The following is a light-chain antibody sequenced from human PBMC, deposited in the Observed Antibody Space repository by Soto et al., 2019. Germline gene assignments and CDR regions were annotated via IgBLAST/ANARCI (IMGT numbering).Light chain of an antibody. CDR2: AAS. J-gene: IGKJ2*01. V-gene: IGKV1-39*01. CDR3: QQSYSTPYT. CDR1: QSISNY. Sequence: DLQMTQSPSSLSASVGDRVTITCRASQSISNYFNWYQQKPGKAPNLLIYAASSLQSGVPSRFSGSGSGTDFTLTISSLQPEDFATYYCQQSYSTPYTFGQGTKLEI.